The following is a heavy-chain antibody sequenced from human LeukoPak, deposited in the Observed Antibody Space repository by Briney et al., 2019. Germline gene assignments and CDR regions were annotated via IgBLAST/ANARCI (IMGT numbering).Heavy chain of an antibody. CDR3: AKDRSSGDYVSFFDY. CDR1: GFTFSSYA. V-gene: IGHV3-23*01. J-gene: IGHJ4*02. Sequence: PGRSLRLSCAASGFTFSSYAMSWVRQAPGKGLEWVSAISGSGGSTYYADSVKGRFTISRDNSKNTLYLQMNSLRAEDTAVYYCAKDRSSGDYVSFFDYWGQGTLVTVSS. CDR2: ISGSGGST. D-gene: IGHD4-17*01.